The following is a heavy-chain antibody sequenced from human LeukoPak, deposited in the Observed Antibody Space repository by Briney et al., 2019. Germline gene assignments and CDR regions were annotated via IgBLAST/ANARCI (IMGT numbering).Heavy chain of an antibody. V-gene: IGHV3-23*01. CDR2: ISDSGDST. CDR1: GFIFSSYA. D-gene: IGHD1-1*01. CDR3: AKRGGTGTKYFDY. J-gene: IGHJ4*02. Sequence: GGSLRLSCAASGFIFSSYAMNWVRQAPGKGLEWVSAISDSGDSTYYAYSVKGRFTISRDNSRNTLYLQMNSLRAEDTAVYYCAKRGGTGTKYFDYRGQGTLVTVSS.